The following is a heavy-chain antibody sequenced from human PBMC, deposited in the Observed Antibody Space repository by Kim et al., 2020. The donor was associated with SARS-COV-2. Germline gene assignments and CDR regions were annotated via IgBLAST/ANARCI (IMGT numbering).Heavy chain of an antibody. J-gene: IGHJ6*02. Sequence: GGSLRLSCAASGFTFSSYWMSWVRQAPGKGLEWVANIKQDGSEKYYVDSVKGRFTISRDNAKNSLYLQMNSLRAEDTAVYYCARDGIAVAGYYYYDGMDVWGQGTTVTVSS. CDR3: ARDGIAVAGYYYYDGMDV. V-gene: IGHV3-7*03. CDR1: GFTFSSYW. D-gene: IGHD6-19*01. CDR2: IKQDGSEK.